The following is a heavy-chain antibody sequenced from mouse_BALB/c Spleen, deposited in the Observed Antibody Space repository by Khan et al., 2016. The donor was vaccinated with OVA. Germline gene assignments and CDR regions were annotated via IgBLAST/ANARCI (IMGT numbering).Heavy chain of an antibody. Sequence: VQLKESGPGLVKPSQSLSLTCTVTGYSITSGYGWNWIRQFPGNKLEWMGYISYSGSTNYNPSLKSRISITRDTSKNQFFLQLNSVTTEDTATXYCARTARITYWGQGTTLTVSS. J-gene: IGHJ2*01. CDR3: ARTARITY. CDR2: ISYSGST. V-gene: IGHV3-2*02. CDR1: GYSITSGYG. D-gene: IGHD1-2*01.